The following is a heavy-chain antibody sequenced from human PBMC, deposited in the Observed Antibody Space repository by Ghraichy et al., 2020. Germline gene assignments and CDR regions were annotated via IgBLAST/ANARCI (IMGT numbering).Heavy chain of an antibody. Sequence: SETLSLTCAVSGYSISSGYYWGWIRQPPGKGLEWIGSIYHSGSTYYNPSLKSRVTISVDKSKNQFSLKLSSVTAADTALYYCARGSPQSRISVRGPFHIWGQGTMVTVSS. J-gene: IGHJ3*02. CDR1: GYSISSGYY. CDR3: ARGSPQSRISVRGPFHI. CDR2: IYHSGST. D-gene: IGHD1-26*01. V-gene: IGHV4-38-2*01.